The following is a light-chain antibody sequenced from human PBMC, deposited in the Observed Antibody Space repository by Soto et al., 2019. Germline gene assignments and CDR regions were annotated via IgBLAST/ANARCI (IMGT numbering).Light chain of an antibody. V-gene: IGLV1-40*01. CDR2: DNN. CDR3: QSYDSRLRGSV. CDR1: SSNFGAGYD. J-gene: IGLJ2*01. Sequence: QSALTQPPSVSGAPGQRVTFSCTGSSSNFGAGYDVHWYQHLPGAAPKLLIYDNNNRPSGVPDRFSGSRSGTSASLAITGLQTEDEGDYYCQSYDSRLRGSVFGGGTQLTVL.